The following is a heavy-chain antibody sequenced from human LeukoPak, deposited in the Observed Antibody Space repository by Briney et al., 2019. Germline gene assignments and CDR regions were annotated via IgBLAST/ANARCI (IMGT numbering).Heavy chain of an antibody. J-gene: IGHJ4*02. D-gene: IGHD1-26*01. V-gene: IGHV3-21*01. CDR1: GFTFRRYS. Sequence: GGSLRLSCAASGFTFRRYSMNWVRQAPGKGLEWVSTISSGSDYIYYADSVRGRFTISRENFRNSVFLEVNSLRAEDTAIYYCARDLSLAMPGGFDYWGQGILVTVSS. CDR2: ISSGSDYI. CDR3: ARDLSLAMPGGFDY.